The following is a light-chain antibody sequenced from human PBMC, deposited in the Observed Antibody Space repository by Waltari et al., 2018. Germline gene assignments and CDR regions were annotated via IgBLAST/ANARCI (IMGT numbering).Light chain of an antibody. J-gene: IGKJ3*01. Sequence: DIQVTQSPSTLSASVGARVTITCRASQSISSWLAWYQQKPGKAPKLLIYKASSLESGVPSRFSGSGSGTEFTLTISRLQPDDFATYYCQQYNSYPFTFGPGTKVEIK. V-gene: IGKV1-5*03. CDR2: KAS. CDR3: QQYNSYPFT. CDR1: QSISSW.